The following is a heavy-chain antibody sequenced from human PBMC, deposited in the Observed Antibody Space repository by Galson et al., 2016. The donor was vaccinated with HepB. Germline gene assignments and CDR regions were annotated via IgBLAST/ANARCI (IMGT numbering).Heavy chain of an antibody. CDR2: IANDGSKI. CDR3: AKGGDYGDFVGYFDS. CDR1: GFNFSAYG. V-gene: IGHV3-30*18. D-gene: IGHD4-17*01. J-gene: IGHJ4*02. Sequence: SLRLSCAASGFNFSAYGMHWVRQAPGKGLDWVAVIANDGSKIYHIDSVKGRFTISRDNSKNTLYLQMNSLRVEDTAVYYCAKGGDYGDFVGYFDSWGQGTQVTVSS.